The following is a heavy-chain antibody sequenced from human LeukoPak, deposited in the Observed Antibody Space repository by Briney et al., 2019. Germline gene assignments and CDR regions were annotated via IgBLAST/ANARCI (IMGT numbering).Heavy chain of an antibody. CDR3: ARVTMVRGVMPYYYYYGMDV. CDR2: IKQDGSEK. D-gene: IGHD3-10*01. CDR1: GFTFSSYW. J-gene: IGHJ6*02. Sequence: PGGSLRLSCAASGFTFSSYWMSWVRQAPGKGLEWVANIKQDGSEKYYVDSVKGRFTISRDNAKNLLYLQMNSLRAEDTAVYYCARVTMVRGVMPYYYYYGMDVWGQGTTVTVSS. V-gene: IGHV3-7*04.